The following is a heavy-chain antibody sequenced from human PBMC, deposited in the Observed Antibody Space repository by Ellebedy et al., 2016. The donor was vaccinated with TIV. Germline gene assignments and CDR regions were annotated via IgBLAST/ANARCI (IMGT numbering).Heavy chain of an antibody. CDR2: INPDGSGA. V-gene: IGHV3-7*04. CDR1: GFSFSTHY. Sequence: PGGSLRLSCVASGFSFSTHYMTWVRQAPGKGLEWLAKINPDGSGAVYVDAVNGRFTLSRDNTKNSLYLQMNSLRDEETAVYYCAKEEWWRFDYWGQGTVVTVSS. CDR3: AKEEWWRFDY. D-gene: IGHD2-15*01. J-gene: IGHJ4*02.